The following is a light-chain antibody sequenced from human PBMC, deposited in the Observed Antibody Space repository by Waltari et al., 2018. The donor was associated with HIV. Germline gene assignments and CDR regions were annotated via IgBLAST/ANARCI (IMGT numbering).Light chain of an antibody. J-gene: IGLJ1*01. CDR1: SANIGAGFD. CDR3: QSYDNSLTSYV. CDR2: ATT. V-gene: IGLV1-40*03. Sequence: QSVLTQPPSVSGAPGQRVTISCSRNSANIGAGFDVPWYQHLPGTAPKLLIYATTNRPSGVPDRFSGSKSGASASLAITGLQAEDEADYYCQSYDNSLTSYVFATGTRVTVL.